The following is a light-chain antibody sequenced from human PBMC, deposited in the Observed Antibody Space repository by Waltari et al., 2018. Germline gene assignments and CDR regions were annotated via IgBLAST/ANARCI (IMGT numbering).Light chain of an antibody. Sequence: DIQMTQSPSTLSASVGDRVPITCRASQSISIWLAWYQQRAWKAPKLLIAKSSSLESGVPSRFSGSGSGTEFTLTITNLHPDDFATYYCQHYDNYPVAFGQGTKLEIK. V-gene: IGKV1-5*03. J-gene: IGKJ2*01. CDR2: KSS. CDR1: QSISIW. CDR3: QHYDNYPVA.